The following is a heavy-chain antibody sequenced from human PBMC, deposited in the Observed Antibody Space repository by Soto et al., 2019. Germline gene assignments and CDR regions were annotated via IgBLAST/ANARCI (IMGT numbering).Heavy chain of an antibody. CDR2: INPNSGGT. CDR3: ATSGYSGHLDAFDI. Sequence: QVPLVQSGAEVKKPGASVKVSCKASGYTFTGYYMHWVRQAPGQGLEWMGWINPNSGGTNYAQKFQGWVTMTRDTCISTAYMELSRLRSDDTAVYFCATSGYSGHLDAFDIWGQGTMVTVSS. CDR1: GYTFTGYY. V-gene: IGHV1-2*04. D-gene: IGHD5-12*01. J-gene: IGHJ3*02.